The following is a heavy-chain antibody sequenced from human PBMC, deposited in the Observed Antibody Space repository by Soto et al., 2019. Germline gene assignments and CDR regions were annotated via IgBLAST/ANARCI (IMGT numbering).Heavy chain of an antibody. D-gene: IGHD6-13*01. CDR3: ATGQQVRMADI. CDR2: ISSDSSRT. V-gene: IGHV3-11*03. J-gene: IGHJ3*02. Sequence: QVQLLESGGGVVKPGGSLRLSCAASGFSVSGHYMAWIRQPPGKGLEWLSFISSDSSRTDHADSVKGRFTISRDNAKNSLYLQMNSLRVEDTAVYFCATGQQVRMADIWGQGTMVTVSS. CDR1: GFSVSGHY.